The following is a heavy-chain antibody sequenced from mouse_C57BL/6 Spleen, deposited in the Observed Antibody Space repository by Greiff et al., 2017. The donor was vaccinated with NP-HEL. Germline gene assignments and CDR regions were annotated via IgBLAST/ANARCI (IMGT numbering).Heavy chain of an antibody. CDR1: GYTFTSYW. CDR2: IYPSDSET. J-gene: IGHJ3*01. D-gene: IGHD2-5*01. V-gene: IGHV1-61*01. Sequence: QVQLQQPGAELVRPGSSVKLSCKASGYTFTSYWMDWVKQRPGQGLEWIGNIYPSDSETHYNQKFKDKATLTVDKSSSTAYMQRSSLTSEDSAVYYCARTGVYYSNYEFAYWGQGTLVTVSA. CDR3: ARTGVYYSNYEFAY.